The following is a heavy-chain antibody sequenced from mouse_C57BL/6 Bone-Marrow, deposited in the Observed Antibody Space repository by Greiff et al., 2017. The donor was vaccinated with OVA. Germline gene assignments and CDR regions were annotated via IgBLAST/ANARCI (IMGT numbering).Heavy chain of an antibody. D-gene: IGHD2-12*01. CDR2: IDPENGDT. Sequence: VQLQQSGAELVRPGASVKLSCTASGFNIKDDYMHWVKQRPEQGLEWIGWIDPENGDTEYASKFQGKATITADTSSNTAYLQLSSLTSDDTAVYYCTTKDYYNAMDYWGQGTSVTVSS. CDR1: GFNIKDDY. J-gene: IGHJ4*01. V-gene: IGHV14-4*01. CDR3: TTKDYYNAMDY.